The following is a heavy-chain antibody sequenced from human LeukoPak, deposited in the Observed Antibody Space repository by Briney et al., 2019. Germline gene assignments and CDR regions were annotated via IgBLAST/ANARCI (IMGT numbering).Heavy chain of an antibody. Sequence: SETLSLTCTVSGGSISSYYWSWIRQPPGKGLEWIGYIYYSGSTNYNPSLKSRVTISVDTSKNQFSLKLSSVTAADTAVYYCARGALTGHRFPYYHYGMDVWGQGTTVTVSS. D-gene: IGHD1-20*01. CDR3: ARGALTGHRFPYYHYGMDV. V-gene: IGHV4-59*01. CDR2: IYYSGST. CDR1: GGSISSYY. J-gene: IGHJ6*02.